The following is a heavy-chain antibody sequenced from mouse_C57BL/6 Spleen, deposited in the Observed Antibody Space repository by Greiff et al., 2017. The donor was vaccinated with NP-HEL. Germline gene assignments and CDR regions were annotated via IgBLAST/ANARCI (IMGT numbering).Heavy chain of an antibody. CDR2: INPNNGGT. J-gene: IGHJ4*01. Sequence: EVQLQQSGPELVKPGASVKMSCKASGYTFTDYHMHWVKQSHGKSLEWIGYINPNNGGTSYNQKFKGKATLTVNKSSSTAYMELRSLTSEDSAVYYCARELRYQGAMDYWGQGTSVTVSS. CDR1: GYTFTDYH. D-gene: IGHD1-1*01. V-gene: IGHV1-22*01. CDR3: ARELRYQGAMDY.